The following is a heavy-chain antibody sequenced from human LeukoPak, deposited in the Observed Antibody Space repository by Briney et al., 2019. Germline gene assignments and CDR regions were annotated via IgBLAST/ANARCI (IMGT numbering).Heavy chain of an antibody. CDR1: GFAFSNYA. CDR3: AKAYYYGSGSNYVSFDC. Sequence: GGSLRLSCAASGFAFSNYAMTWVRQTPGRGLEWVSSIGGSGEKTFYADSVKGRFTISRDNSKNTLFLQMSSLGADDTALYYCAKAYYYGSGSNYVSFDCWGQGTLVTVSS. J-gene: IGHJ4*02. D-gene: IGHD3-10*01. CDR2: IGGSGEKT. V-gene: IGHV3-23*01.